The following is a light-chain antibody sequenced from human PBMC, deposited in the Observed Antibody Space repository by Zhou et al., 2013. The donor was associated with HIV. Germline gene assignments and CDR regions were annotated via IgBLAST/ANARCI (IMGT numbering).Light chain of an antibody. CDR3: QQRSNWPPEFT. Sequence: EIVLKQSPATLSVSPGGRATLSCRASENVGNSLAWYQQKPGQAPRLLIYDISNRATAIPTRFSGSGSGTDFTLTISSLEPEDFAVYYCQQRSNWPPEFTFG. V-gene: IGKV3-11*01. CDR1: ENVGNS. J-gene: IGKJ3*01. CDR2: DIS.